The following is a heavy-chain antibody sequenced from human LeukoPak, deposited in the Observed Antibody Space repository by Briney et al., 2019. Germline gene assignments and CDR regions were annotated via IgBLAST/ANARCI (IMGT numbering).Heavy chain of an antibody. Sequence: GGSLRLSCAAFGYTFSSYSMNWVRQAPGKGLEWVSSISSSSSYIYYADSVKGRFTISRDNAKNSLYLQMNSLRAEDTAVYYCEALVKGDYWGQGTLVTVSS. V-gene: IGHV3-21*01. CDR2: ISSSSSYI. CDR1: GYTFSSYS. D-gene: IGHD5-18*01. J-gene: IGHJ4*02. CDR3: EALVKGDY.